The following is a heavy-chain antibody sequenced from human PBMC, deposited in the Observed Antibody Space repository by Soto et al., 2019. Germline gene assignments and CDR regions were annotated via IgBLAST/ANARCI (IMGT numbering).Heavy chain of an antibody. V-gene: IGHV2-5*01. CDR3: AHRLNNCSSTSCYQEADY. Sequence: QITLKESGPTLVKPTQTLTLTCTFSGFSLSTSGVGVGWNRQPPGKALEWLALIFWNDDKRYSPSLKSRLTITKDTSKNQVVLTMTNMDPVDTATYYCAHRLNNCSSTSCYQEADYWGQGTLVTVSS. J-gene: IGHJ4*02. CDR1: GFSLSTSGVG. CDR2: IFWNDDK. D-gene: IGHD2-2*01.